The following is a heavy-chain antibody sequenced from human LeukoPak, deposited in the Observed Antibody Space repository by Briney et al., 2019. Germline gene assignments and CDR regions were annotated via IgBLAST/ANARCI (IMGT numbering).Heavy chain of an antibody. CDR3: ARDPQSGYGIWYFDL. J-gene: IGHJ2*01. CDR2: IYHSGST. CDR1: GGSISSGGYS. V-gene: IGHV4-30-2*01. D-gene: IGHD5-18*01. Sequence: PSETLSLTCAVSGGSISSGGYSWSWLRQPPGKGLEWVGYIYHSGSTYYNPSLKSRVTISVDTSKNQFSLKLSSVTAADTAVYYCARDPQSGYGIWYFDLWGRGTLVTVSS.